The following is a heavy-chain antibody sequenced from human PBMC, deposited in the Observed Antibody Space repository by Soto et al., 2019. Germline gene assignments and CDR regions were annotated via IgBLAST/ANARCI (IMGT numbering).Heavy chain of an antibody. CDR2: ISGSGGST. V-gene: IGHV3-23*01. CDR1: GFTFSSYA. CDR3: AKDRSNSWSFDY. J-gene: IGHJ4*02. Sequence: EVQLLESGGGLVQPGGSLRLSCAASGFTFSSYAMSWVRQAPGKGLEWVSAISGSGGSTYYADSVKGRFTISRDNSKNTLSLQMNSLGAGDTAVYYCAKDRSNSWSFDYWGQGTLVTVSS. D-gene: IGHD6-13*01.